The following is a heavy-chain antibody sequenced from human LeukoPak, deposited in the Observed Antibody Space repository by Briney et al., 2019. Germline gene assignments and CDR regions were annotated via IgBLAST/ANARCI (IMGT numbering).Heavy chain of an antibody. D-gene: IGHD3-10*01. V-gene: IGHV4-59*11. CDR1: GGSMSSRY. J-gene: IGHJ5*02. Sequence: ETLYLTCAVSGGSMSSRYWSWIRQPRGKGLEWIGYVYYSGTTNSNPSLKSRVTISVDTSKNQFSLNLRSVTAADTAVYYCARDVARSGDLFGWFDPWGQGTLVIVSS. CDR3: ARDVARSGDLFGWFDP. CDR2: VYYSGTT.